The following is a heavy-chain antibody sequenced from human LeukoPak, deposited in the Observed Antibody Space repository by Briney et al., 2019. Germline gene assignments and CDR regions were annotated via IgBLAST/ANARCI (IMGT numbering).Heavy chain of an antibody. CDR1: GGTFSSYA. Sequence: ASVKVSCKASGGTFSSYAISWVRQAPGQGLEWMGRIIPILGIANYAQKFQGRVTITADKSTSTAYMELSSLRSEDTAVYYCARGDCTNGVCYIYAFDIWGQGTMVTVSS. V-gene: IGHV1-69*04. CDR2: IIPILGIA. CDR3: ARGDCTNGVCYIYAFDI. J-gene: IGHJ3*02. D-gene: IGHD2-8*01.